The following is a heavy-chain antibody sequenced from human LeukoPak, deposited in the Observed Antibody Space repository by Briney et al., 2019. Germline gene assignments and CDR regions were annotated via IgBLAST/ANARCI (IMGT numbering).Heavy chain of an antibody. Sequence: SVKVSCKASGGTFSSYAISWVRQAPGQGLEWMGRIIPILGIANYAQKFQGRVTITADKSTSTAYMELSSLRSEDTAVYYCARVRYYDSSGYYPFDYWGQGTLVTVSS. CDR1: GGTFSSYA. CDR2: IIPILGIA. D-gene: IGHD3-22*01. CDR3: ARVRYYDSSGYYPFDY. J-gene: IGHJ4*02. V-gene: IGHV1-69*04.